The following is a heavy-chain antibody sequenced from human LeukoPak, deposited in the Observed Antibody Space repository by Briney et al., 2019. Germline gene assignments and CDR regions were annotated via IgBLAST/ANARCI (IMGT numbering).Heavy chain of an antibody. V-gene: IGHV1-18*01. J-gene: IGHJ4*02. Sequence: ASVKVSCKASGYTFTTYGITWVRQAPGQGLEWMGWISAYRGNTKYTQNLQGRVTMTTDTSTTTAYMELSSLRSDDTAVYYCARGRSASDYHDYWGQGTLVTVSS. CDR1: GYTFTTYG. D-gene: IGHD5-12*01. CDR3: ARGRSASDYHDY. CDR2: ISAYRGNT.